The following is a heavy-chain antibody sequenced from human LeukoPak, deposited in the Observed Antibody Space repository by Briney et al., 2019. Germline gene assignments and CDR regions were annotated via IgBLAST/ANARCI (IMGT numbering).Heavy chain of an antibody. CDR2: ISAYNGNT. CDR1: GYTFTSYG. Sequence: ASVKVSCKASGYTFTSYGISWVRQAPGQGLEGMGWISAYNGNTNYAQKLQGRVTMTTDTSTSTAYMELRSLRSDDTAVYYCARAGPYGSGSFDFDYWGQGTLVTVSS. D-gene: IGHD3-10*01. CDR3: ARAGPYGSGSFDFDY. V-gene: IGHV1-18*01. J-gene: IGHJ4*02.